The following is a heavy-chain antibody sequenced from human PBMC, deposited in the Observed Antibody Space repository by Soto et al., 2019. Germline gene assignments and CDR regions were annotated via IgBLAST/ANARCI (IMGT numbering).Heavy chain of an antibody. CDR3: ARLVYDTRLNYMYFDF. J-gene: IGHJ4*02. CDR1: GVSISSGNW. D-gene: IGHD2-8*01. V-gene: IGHV4-4*01. Sequence: TLSLTCAVSGVSISSGNWWTWVRQTPQRGLEYIGEIFHDGTANYYPSFERRVAISVDTSKNQFSLKLTSVTAADTAIYFCARLVYDTRLNYMYFDFWGQGALVTVSS. CDR2: IFHDGTA.